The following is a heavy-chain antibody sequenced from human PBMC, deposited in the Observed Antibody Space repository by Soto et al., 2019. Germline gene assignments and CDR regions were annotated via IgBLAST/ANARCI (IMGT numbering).Heavy chain of an antibody. CDR3: ARDGSYDSSGYYFDY. D-gene: IGHD3-22*01. Sequence: PGGSLRLSCAASRFTFSRYWMHWVRQAPGKGLEWVSSISSSSTAIFYGDSVKGRFIISRDNAENSLYLQMNSLRAEDTAVYYCARDGSYDSSGYYFDYWGQGTLVTVSS. CDR2: ISSSSTAI. CDR1: RFTFSRYW. J-gene: IGHJ4*02. V-gene: IGHV3-21*01.